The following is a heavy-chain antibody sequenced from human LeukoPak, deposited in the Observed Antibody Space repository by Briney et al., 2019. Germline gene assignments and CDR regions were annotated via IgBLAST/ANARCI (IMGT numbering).Heavy chain of an antibody. J-gene: IGHJ4*02. CDR3: ARDGGYGDYDPYYFDY. CDR2: IKQDGSEK. D-gene: IGHD4-17*01. V-gene: IGHV3-7*03. Sequence: PGGSLRLSCAASGFTFSSYWMSWVRQAPGKGLEWVANIKQDGSEKYYVDSVKGRFTISRDNAKNSLYLQVNSLRAEDTAVYYCARDGGYGDYDPYYFDYWGQGTLVTVSS. CDR1: GFTFSSYW.